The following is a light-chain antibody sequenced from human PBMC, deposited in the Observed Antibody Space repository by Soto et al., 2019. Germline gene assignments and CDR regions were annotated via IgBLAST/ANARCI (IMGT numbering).Light chain of an antibody. CDR3: QQYNTWPS. CDR2: GAS. CDR1: QSVSSY. J-gene: IGKJ4*02. Sequence: EIVLTQSPATLSLSPGERATLSCRASQSVSSYLAWYQQKPGQAPRLLIYGASTRATGISARFSGSGSGTEVTLTISSLQSEDFAVYFCQQYNTWPSFGGGTKVEIK. V-gene: IGKV3-15*01.